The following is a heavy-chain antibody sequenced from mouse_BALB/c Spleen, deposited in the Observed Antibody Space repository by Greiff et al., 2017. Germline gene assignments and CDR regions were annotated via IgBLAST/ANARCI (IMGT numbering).Heavy chain of an antibody. Sequence: EVQLQQSGPELVKPGASVKIPCKASGYTFTDYNMDWVKQSHGKSLEWIGDINPNNGGTIYNQKFKGKATLTVDKSSSTAYMELRSLTSEDTAVYYCARHGDGGPWYFDVWGAGTTVTVSS. J-gene: IGHJ1*01. V-gene: IGHV1-18*01. CDR1: GYTFTDYN. CDR2: INPNNGGT. D-gene: IGHD3-3*01. CDR3: ARHGDGGPWYFDV.